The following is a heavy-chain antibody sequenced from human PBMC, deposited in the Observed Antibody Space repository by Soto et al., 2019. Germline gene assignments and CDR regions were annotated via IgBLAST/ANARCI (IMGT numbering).Heavy chain of an antibody. J-gene: IGHJ4*02. Sequence: PSETLSLTCSVSGGSVRTGSYHWSWIRRPPGKGLEWIGFIPNNGSPDYNPSRKSRVVVSIDRSKNQFSLKVNSVTAADTAVYFCARIGWGGDSWGQGTLVTVSS. CDR3: ARIGWGGDS. D-gene: IGHD7-27*01. V-gene: IGHV4-61*01. CDR1: GGSVRTGSYH. CDR2: IPNNGSP.